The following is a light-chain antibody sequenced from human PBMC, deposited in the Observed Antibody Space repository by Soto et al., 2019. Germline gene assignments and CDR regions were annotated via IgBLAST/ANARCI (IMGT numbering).Light chain of an antibody. Sequence: EIVMTQSPATLSVSPGERATLSCRASQSVSINLAWYQQKPGQAPRLLIYGASTRATGIPARFSGSGSGTDFTLTISSLQPEDFATYYCQQANSFPITFGQGTRLEIK. CDR3: QQANSFPIT. V-gene: IGKV3-15*01. CDR1: QSVSIN. CDR2: GAS. J-gene: IGKJ5*01.